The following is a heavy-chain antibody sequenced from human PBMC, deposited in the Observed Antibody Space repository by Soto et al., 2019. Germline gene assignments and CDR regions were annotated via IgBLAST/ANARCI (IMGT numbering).Heavy chain of an antibody. D-gene: IGHD3-3*01. CDR3: ARRVVDFWSVPYLGENGFDP. V-gene: IGHV4-30-4*01. Sequence: SETLSLTSTVSGGSISSGDYYWSWIRQPPGKGLEWIGYIYYSGSTYYNPSLKSRVTISVDTSKNQFSLKLSSVTAADTAVYYCARRVVDFWSVPYLGENGFDPWGQGTLVPVSS. CDR2: IYYSGST. CDR1: GGSISSGDYY. J-gene: IGHJ5*02.